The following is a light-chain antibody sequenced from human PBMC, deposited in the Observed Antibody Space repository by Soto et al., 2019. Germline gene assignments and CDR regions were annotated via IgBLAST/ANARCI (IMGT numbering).Light chain of an antibody. CDR3: QQSNNYPIT. Sequence: AIQLTQSPSSLSAAVGDRVTITCRASQGISDALAWYQQKPGKAPRLLIYDASSLESGVPSMFCGSGSGTDFTLTISSLQPEEFATYYCQQSNNYPITFGQGTRLEIK. J-gene: IGKJ5*01. CDR2: DAS. V-gene: IGKV1D-13*01. CDR1: QGISDA.